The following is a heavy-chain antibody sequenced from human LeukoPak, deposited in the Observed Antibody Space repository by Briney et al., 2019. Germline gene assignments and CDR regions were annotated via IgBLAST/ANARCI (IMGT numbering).Heavy chain of an antibody. V-gene: IGHV4-59*08. J-gene: IGHJ4*02. Sequence: SETLSLTCTVSVGSISSYYWSWIRQPPGKGLEWIGHIYYSGSTNCNPSLKSRVTISVDTSKNQFSLKLSSVTAPDTGVYYCARHRGGSYYENIYFDYWGQGTLVTVSS. CDR1: VGSISSYY. CDR3: ARHRGGSYYENIYFDY. D-gene: IGHD1-26*01. CDR2: IYYSGST.